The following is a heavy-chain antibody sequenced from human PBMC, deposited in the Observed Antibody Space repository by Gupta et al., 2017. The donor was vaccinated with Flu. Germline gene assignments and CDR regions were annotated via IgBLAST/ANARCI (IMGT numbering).Heavy chain of an antibody. CDR2: VSASGTTI. D-gene: IGHD2-21*01. Sequence: QVQLWESGGGLVKPGGSLRLSCAASEFSFRNYYMNWFRQAPGKGPEWLSYVSASGTTIHYADSVKSRFTITRDNAKNSLFLQMNSRGAAVRGVYYCARDHIGFDIWGRGTMVTVSS. CDR3: ARDHIGFDI. CDR1: EFSFRNYY. J-gene: IGHJ3*02. V-gene: IGHV3-11*01.